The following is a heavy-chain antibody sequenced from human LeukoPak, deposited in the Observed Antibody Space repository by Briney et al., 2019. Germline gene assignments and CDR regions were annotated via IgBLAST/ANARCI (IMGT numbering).Heavy chain of an antibody. CDR2: IYTSGST. V-gene: IGHV4-61*02. Sequence: SETLSLTCTVSGGSISSGRYYWSWIRQPAGKGLEWIGRIYTSGSTNYNPSLKSRVTISVDTSKNQFSLKLSSVTAADTAVYYCARDGVDTAMASDYWGQGTLVTVSS. CDR1: GGSISSGRYY. CDR3: ARDGVDTAMASDY. D-gene: IGHD5-18*01. J-gene: IGHJ4*02.